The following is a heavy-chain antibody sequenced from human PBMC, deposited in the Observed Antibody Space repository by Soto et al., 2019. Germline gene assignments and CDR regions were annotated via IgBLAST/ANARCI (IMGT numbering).Heavy chain of an antibody. V-gene: IGHV3-30-3*01. CDR2: ISYDGSNK. Sequence: QVQLVESGGGVVQPGRSLRLSCAASGFTFSSYAMHWVRQAPGKGLEWVAVISYDGSNKYYADSVKGRFTISRDNSKNTLYLQMNSLRAEDTAVYYCATHVDKEGGYCTNGVCYNDYWGQGTLVTVSS. CDR1: GFTFSSYA. D-gene: IGHD2-8*01. CDR3: ATHVDKEGGYCTNGVCYNDY. J-gene: IGHJ4*02.